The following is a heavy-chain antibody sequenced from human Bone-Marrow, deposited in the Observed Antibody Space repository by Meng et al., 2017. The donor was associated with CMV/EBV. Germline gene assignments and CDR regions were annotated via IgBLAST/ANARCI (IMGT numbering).Heavy chain of an antibody. V-gene: IGHV2-5*02. CDR3: AHSVSRGCLDT. J-gene: IGHJ5*02. D-gene: IGHD2-15*01. CDR2: IFWDDDK. CDR1: GFSLSTSDVG. Sequence: CPFSGFSLSTSDVGVGWIRQPPGQALEWLALIFWDDDKRYSSSLKSRLTITKDTSKNQVVLTMTNMDPVDTATYYCAHSVSRGCLDTWGQGTLVTVSS.